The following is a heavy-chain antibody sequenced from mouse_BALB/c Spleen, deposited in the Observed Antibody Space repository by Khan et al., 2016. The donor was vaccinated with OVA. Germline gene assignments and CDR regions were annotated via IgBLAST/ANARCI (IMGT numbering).Heavy chain of an antibody. CDR1: GYSITSGYG. V-gene: IGHV3-2*02. CDR2: ISYSGST. Sequence: EVQLQESGPGLVKPSQSLSLTCTVTGYSITSGYGWNWIRQFPGNKLGWIGYISYSGSTNYNPSLKSRISLTRDTSKNHVFLQLNSVTTEDTATYYCARTARIKYWGQGTTLTVSS. D-gene: IGHD1-2*01. J-gene: IGHJ2*01. CDR3: ARTARIKY.